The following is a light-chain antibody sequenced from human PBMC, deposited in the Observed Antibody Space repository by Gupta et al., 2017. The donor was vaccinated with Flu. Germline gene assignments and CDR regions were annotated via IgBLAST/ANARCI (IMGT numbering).Light chain of an antibody. CDR1: ALPKKY. CDR2: EDN. V-gene: IGLV3-10*01. CDR3: YSTDSSGNHRV. Sequence: SYELTQPPSVSVSPGQTARITCSGDALPKKYAYWYQQKSGQAPLLVMYEDNKRPSGIPERFSGSSSGTMVTLTISGAQVEDEGDYYCYSTDSSGNHRVFGGGTKLTVL. J-gene: IGLJ2*01.